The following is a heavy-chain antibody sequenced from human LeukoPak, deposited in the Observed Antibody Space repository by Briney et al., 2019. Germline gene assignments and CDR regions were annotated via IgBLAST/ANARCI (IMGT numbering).Heavy chain of an antibody. CDR2: ILYSGST. CDR3: AGLGYCSGGSCYEFDY. CDR1: GGSISSYY. V-gene: IGHV4-59*08. D-gene: IGHD2-15*01. Sequence: SETLSLTCTVSGGSISSYYWSWIRQPLGKGLEWIGYILYSGSTYYNPSLKSRVTISVDTSKNQFSLKLSSVTAADTAVYYCAGLGYCSGGSCYEFDYWGQGTLVTVSS. J-gene: IGHJ4*02.